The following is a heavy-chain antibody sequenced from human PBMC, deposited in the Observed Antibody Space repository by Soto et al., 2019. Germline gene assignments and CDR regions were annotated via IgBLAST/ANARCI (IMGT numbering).Heavy chain of an antibody. CDR2: ISCSGGST. Sequence: GGSLRLSCAASGFTFSSYAMSGVRQAPGKGLAWVSAISCSGGSTYYADTVKGRFTISIDNSKNTLYLQMNSLRAEDTAVYYCAKLPRYSSIWGQGTLVTVSS. J-gene: IGHJ4*02. D-gene: IGHD6-13*01. CDR3: AKLPRYSSI. CDR1: GFTFSSYA. V-gene: IGHV3-23*01.